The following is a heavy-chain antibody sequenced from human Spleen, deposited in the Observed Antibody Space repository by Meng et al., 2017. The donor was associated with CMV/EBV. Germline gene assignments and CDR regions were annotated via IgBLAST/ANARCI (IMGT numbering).Heavy chain of an antibody. V-gene: IGHV3-23*01. J-gene: IGHJ4*02. D-gene: IGHD1-1*01. CDR1: GFTFSSYA. Sequence: GGSLRLSCAASGFTFSSYAMTWFRQAPGKGLEWVSSISDSSGNTYYADSVKGRFTISRDNSKNTLYLQMNSLRAEDTAVYYCARGLQELDFWGRGTLVTVSS. CDR2: ISDSSGNT. CDR3: ARGLQELDF.